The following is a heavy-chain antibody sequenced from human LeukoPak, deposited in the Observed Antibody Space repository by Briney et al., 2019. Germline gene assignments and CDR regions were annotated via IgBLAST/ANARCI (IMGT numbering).Heavy chain of an antibody. CDR1: RYTFTYFY. D-gene: IGHD2-15*01. Sequence: ASVKVSCKASRYTFTYFYMHWVRQAPGQGLEWMGIINSSGGSTTYAQKFQGRVTMTRDTSTSTVYMELSSLRSDDTAVYYCARTRLVATPYDAFDLWGQGTMVTVSS. CDR2: INSSGGST. J-gene: IGHJ3*01. V-gene: IGHV1-46*01. CDR3: ARTRLVATPYDAFDL.